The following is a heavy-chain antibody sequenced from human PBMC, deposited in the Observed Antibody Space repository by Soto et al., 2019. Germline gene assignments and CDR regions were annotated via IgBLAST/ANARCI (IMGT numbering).Heavy chain of an antibody. D-gene: IGHD4-17*01. CDR3: ARVGRLHYFDY. CDR2: ISYDGSNK. V-gene: IGHV3-30-3*01. Sequence: QVQLVESGGGVVQPGRSLRLSCAASGFTFSSYAMHWIRQAPGKGLEWVAVISYDGSNKYYADSVKGRFTISRDNSKNTLHLQMNSLRAEDTAVYYCARVGRLHYFDYWGQGTLLTVSS. J-gene: IGHJ4*02. CDR1: GFTFSSYA.